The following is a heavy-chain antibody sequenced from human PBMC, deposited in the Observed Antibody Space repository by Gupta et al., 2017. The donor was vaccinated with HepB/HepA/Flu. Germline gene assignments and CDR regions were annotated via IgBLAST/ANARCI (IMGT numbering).Heavy chain of an antibody. CDR3: ATVNRSTWSPRRHWFDP. D-gene: IGHD6-13*01. Sequence: QVQLVQSGAEVKKAGASVKVSCKVSGYSLTELSMHWVRQAPGKGLEWLGGFGPEDGETIYAQKFQDRVTVTEETSTDTAQMELSSLRSEDTAIYFWATVNRSTWSPRRHWFDPWGQGTLVTVSS. CDR1: GYSLTELS. CDR2: FGPEDGET. J-gene: IGHJ5*02. V-gene: IGHV1-24*01.